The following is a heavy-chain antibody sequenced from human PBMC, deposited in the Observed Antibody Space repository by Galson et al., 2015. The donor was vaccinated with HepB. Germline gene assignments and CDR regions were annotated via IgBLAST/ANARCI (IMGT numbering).Heavy chain of an antibody. D-gene: IGHD3-22*01. CDR2: ISSSSSTI. CDR1: GFTFSSYS. V-gene: IGHV3-48*01. J-gene: IGHJ4*02. Sequence: SLRLSCAASGFTFSSYSMNWVRQAPGKGLEWVSYISSSSSTIYYADSVKGRFTISRDNAKNSLYLQMNSLRAEDTAVHYCARVVVIKGSDYWGQGTLVTVSS. CDR3: ARVVVIKGSDY.